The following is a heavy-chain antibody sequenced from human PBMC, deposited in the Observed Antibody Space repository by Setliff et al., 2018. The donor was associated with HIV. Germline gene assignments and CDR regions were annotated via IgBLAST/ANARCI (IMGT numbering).Heavy chain of an antibody. CDR1: GYTFSTYY. CDR2: IKPHSGGT. V-gene: IGHV1-46*01. CDR3: ARDRLARTLNQLNVHSMDV. D-gene: IGHD3-16*01. Sequence: ASVKVSCKASGYTFSTYYIQWVRQAPGQGLEWMGIIKPHSGGTRFAQKFQGRVTMTRDTSTSTVYMELSSLRSDDTAVYYCARDRLARTLNQLNVHSMDVWGQGTTVTVSS. J-gene: IGHJ6*02.